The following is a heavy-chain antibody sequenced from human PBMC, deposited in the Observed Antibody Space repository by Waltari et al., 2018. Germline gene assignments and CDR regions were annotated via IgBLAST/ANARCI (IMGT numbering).Heavy chain of an antibody. V-gene: IGHV3-74*01. D-gene: IGHD2-15*01. Sequence: EVQLVESGGGLVQPGGSLRLSCAASGFTFSPYWTPWVRQDPAKGLVWVSRINADGRSTGYADSVRGRFTISRDNAKNTVYLQMNSLRADDSALYYCATWKFCTGGSCYGWGYWGQGTLVTVSS. CDR1: GFTFSPYW. J-gene: IGHJ4*02. CDR3: ATWKFCTGGSCYGWGY. CDR2: INADGRST.